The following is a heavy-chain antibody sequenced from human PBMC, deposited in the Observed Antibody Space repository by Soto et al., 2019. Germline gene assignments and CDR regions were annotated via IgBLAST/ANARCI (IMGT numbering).Heavy chain of an antibody. CDR3: ARVRSSSGWYYSDY. CDR2: IYYSGST. D-gene: IGHD6-19*01. Sequence: PSETLSLTCTVSGGSISSYYWSWIRQPPGKGLEWIGYIYYSGSTNYNPSLKSRVTISVDTSKNQFSLKLSSVTAADTAVYYCARVRSSSGWYYSDYWGQGTLVTVSS. J-gene: IGHJ4*02. V-gene: IGHV4-59*01. CDR1: GGSISSYY.